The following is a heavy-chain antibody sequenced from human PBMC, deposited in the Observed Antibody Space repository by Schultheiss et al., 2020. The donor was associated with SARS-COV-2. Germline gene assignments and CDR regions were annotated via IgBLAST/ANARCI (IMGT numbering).Heavy chain of an antibody. Sequence: GGSLRLSCTASGFTFNNFAMSWVRRAPGKGLEWVSAVGGDGGRTYYADSVKGRFTISRDNAKNSLFLQMDSLTAEDTAVYYCARGSGGGYEFDYWGQGTLVTVSS. CDR1: GFTFNNFA. J-gene: IGHJ4*02. D-gene: IGHD5-12*01. CDR2: VGGDGGRT. V-gene: IGHV3-23*01. CDR3: ARGSGGGYEFDY.